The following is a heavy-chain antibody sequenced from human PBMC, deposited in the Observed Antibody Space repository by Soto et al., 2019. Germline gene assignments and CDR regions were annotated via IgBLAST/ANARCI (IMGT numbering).Heavy chain of an antibody. V-gene: IGHV3-74*01. D-gene: IGHD2-2*02. J-gene: IGHJ6*02. CDR2: LHSYGRTT. Sequence: EVQLVESGGGLVQPGGSLRLSCAASGSIFSSYWMNWVRQAPGKGLVWVSRLHSYGRTTSYADSVKGRYTMSRDNAKNTLYLQMNSLRAEDTAVYYCARQLPTAIRGGYYYSYGMDVWGQGTTVTVSS. CDR3: ARQLPTAIRGGYYYSYGMDV. CDR1: GSIFSSYW.